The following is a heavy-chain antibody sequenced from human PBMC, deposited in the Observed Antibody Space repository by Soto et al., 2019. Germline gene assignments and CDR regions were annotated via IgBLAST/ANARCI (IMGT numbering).Heavy chain of an antibody. Sequence: ASVKVSCKASGYTFTSYYMHWVRQAPGQGLEWMGIINPSGGSTSYAQKFQGRVTMTRDTSTSTVYMELSSLRSEDTAVYYCARDRTIFGVVANWFDPWGQGTLVTVSS. CDR1: GYTFTSYY. CDR3: ARDRTIFGVVANWFDP. CDR2: INPSGGST. D-gene: IGHD3-3*01. J-gene: IGHJ5*02. V-gene: IGHV1-46*03.